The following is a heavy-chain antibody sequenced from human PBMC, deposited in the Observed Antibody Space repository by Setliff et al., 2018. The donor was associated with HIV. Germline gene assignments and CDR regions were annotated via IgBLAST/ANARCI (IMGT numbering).Heavy chain of an antibody. Sequence: GEFLRLSCAASGFSFGSYGFHWVRQAPGKGLEWLTFIRYDGTIEYYADSVKGRFTISRDNSRNTVNLQMSSLRREDTAVYYCAKDRYSTGWHLDHWGQGTPVTVSS. V-gene: IGHV3-30*02. CDR3: AKDRYSTGWHLDH. J-gene: IGHJ4*02. D-gene: IGHD6-19*01. CDR2: IRYDGTIE. CDR1: GFSFGSYG.